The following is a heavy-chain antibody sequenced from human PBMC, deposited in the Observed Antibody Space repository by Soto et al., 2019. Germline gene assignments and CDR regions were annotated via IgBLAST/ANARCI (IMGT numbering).Heavy chain of an antibody. D-gene: IGHD5-18*01. V-gene: IGHV3-30*13. CDR1: GFTFNYYG. Sequence: QVQLVEAGGGVVQPGRSLRLSCEASGFTFNYYGMHWVRQAAGKGLEWVAVISHDERDTYYADSVKGRFTVSRDNYKNNLYLQMNSLRGENTAVYHCARDRWYGYSGGRVTDMDVWGQGTTVSVSS. CDR3: ARDRWYGYSGGRVTDMDV. J-gene: IGHJ6*02. CDR2: ISHDERDT.